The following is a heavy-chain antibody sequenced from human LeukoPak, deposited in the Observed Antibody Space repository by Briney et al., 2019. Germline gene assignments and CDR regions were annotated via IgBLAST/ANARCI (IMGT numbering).Heavy chain of an antibody. D-gene: IGHD3-10*01. CDR2: IYYSGST. CDR3: ARRIYYGSGSYSYFDY. V-gene: IGHV4-39*01. CDR1: SGSISSSSYY. J-gene: IGHJ4*02. Sequence: SETLSLTCTVSSGSISSSSYYWGWIRQPPGKGLEWIGSIYYSGSTYYNPSLKSRVTISVDTSKNQFSLKLGSVTAADTAVYYCARRIYYGSGSYSYFDYWGQGTLVTVSS.